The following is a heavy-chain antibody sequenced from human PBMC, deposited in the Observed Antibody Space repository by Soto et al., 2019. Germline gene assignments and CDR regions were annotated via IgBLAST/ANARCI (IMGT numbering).Heavy chain of an antibody. Sequence: GGSLRLSCAASGFTFSSYGMHWVRQSPGKGLEWVAVISYDGSSKYYADSVKGRFTISRDNSKNTLYLQMNSLRTEDTAVYYCAKDPDSGHNCFDTWGQGTLVTVSS. V-gene: IGHV3-30*18. CDR3: AKDPDSGHNCFDT. J-gene: IGHJ5*02. D-gene: IGHD3-22*01. CDR1: GFTFSSYG. CDR2: ISYDGSSK.